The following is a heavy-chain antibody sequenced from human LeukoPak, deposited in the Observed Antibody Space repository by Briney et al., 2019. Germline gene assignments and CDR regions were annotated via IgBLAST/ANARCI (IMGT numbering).Heavy chain of an antibody. CDR2: IYSAGTT. Sequence: GGSLRLSCAVSGFTVSRNYYMNWVRQAPGKGLEWVAVIYSAGTTYYADSVKGRFTISRDNSKNTLYLQMNSLRAEDTALYYCAKAQKYSSDLDYWGQGTLVTVSS. V-gene: IGHV3-53*01. CDR1: GFTVSRNY. CDR3: AKAQKYSSDLDY. D-gene: IGHD6-19*01. J-gene: IGHJ4*02.